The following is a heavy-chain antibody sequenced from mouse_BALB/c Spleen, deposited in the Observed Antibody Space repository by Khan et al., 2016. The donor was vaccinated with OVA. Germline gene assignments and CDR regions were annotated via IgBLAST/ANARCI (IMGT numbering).Heavy chain of an antibody. CDR3: TRSGWAAFAY. D-gene: IGHD1-1*02. CDR2: INPSNGGT. Sequence: QVQLQQSGAELVKPGASVKLSCKASGYTFTSYYIYWVKQRPGQGLEWIGGINPSNGGTYFNEKFESKATLTVDKSSSIAFMQVSSLTAEDSAVYYCTRSGWAAFAYWGQGTLVTVSA. J-gene: IGHJ3*01. V-gene: IGHV1S81*02. CDR1: GYTFTSYY.